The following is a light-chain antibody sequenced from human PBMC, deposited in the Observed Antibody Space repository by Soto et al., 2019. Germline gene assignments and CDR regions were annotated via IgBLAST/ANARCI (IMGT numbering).Light chain of an antibody. CDR2: DVS. CDR3: SSYAGSYTAI. J-gene: IGLJ2*01. CDR1: SSDVGGYKY. V-gene: IGLV2-11*01. Sequence: QSVLTQPRSVSGSPGQSVTITCTGTSSDVGGYKYVSWYQQHPGKAPKFMIYDVSKRPSGVPDRFSGSKSGNTASLTISGLQAEDEADYYCSSYAGSYTAIFGGGTKVTVL.